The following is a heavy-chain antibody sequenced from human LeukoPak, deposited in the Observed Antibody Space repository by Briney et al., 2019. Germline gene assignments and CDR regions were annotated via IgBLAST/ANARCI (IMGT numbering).Heavy chain of an antibody. CDR3: ARDTSGWPPDY. CDR1: GGSLSSYS. CDR2: IYPSGST. J-gene: IGHJ4*02. D-gene: IGHD2-2*01. V-gene: IGHV4-4*07. Sequence: PSETLSITCTVSGGSLSSYSWSWIRQPAGKGLEWIGHIYPSGSTNYNPSLKSRVTMSVDTSKNQFSLKLRSVTAADTAVYFCARDTSGWPPDYWGQGTMVAVSS.